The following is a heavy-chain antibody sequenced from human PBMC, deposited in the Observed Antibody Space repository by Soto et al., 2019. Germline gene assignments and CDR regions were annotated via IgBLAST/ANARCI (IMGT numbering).Heavy chain of an antibody. CDR1: GGSITSSH. CDR2: THDSGST. Sequence: PSETLSLTCTVSGGSITSSHWSWIRQSPGKGLEWIGYTHDSGSTNYNPSLKSRVTISVDTSKNQFSLKLTSVTAADTAVYYCARDKITGLFDYWGQGTLVTVS. V-gene: IGHV4-59*12. CDR3: ARDKITGLFDY. D-gene: IGHD2-8*02. J-gene: IGHJ4*02.